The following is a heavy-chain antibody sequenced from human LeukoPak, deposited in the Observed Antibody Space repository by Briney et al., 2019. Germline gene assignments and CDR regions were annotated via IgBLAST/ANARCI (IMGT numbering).Heavy chain of an antibody. V-gene: IGHV4-61*02. J-gene: IGHJ4*03. Sequence: SETLSLTCTVSGGSISSGSYYWSWIRQPARKGLEWIGRIYTSGTTTYNPSLRSRVTISFDTSKNQLSLQLSSVTAADTAVYYCASDPMVSGYFDYWGQGTLVTVSA. CDR2: IYTSGTT. CDR1: GGSISSGSYY. CDR3: ASDPMVSGYFDY. D-gene: IGHD3-10*01.